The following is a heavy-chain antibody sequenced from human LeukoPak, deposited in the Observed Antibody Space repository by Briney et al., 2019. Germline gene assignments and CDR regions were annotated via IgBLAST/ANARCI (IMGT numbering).Heavy chain of an antibody. CDR3: ARGRGYSGYKVREYFQH. D-gene: IGHD5-12*01. CDR2: INHSGST. J-gene: IGHJ1*01. Sequence: PSETLSLTCAVYGGSFSGYYWSWIRQPPGKGLERIGEINHSGSTNYNPSLKSRVTISVDTSKNQFSLKLSSVTAADTAVYYCARGRGYSGYKVREYFQHWGQGTLVTVSS. V-gene: IGHV4-34*01. CDR1: GGSFSGYY.